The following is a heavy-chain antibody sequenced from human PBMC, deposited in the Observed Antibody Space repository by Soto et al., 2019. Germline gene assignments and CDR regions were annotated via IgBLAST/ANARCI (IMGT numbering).Heavy chain of an antibody. CDR1: GGSISSSNYY. Sequence: SETLSLTCSVSGGSISSSNYYWGWIRQPPGKGLEWIGSIYYSGSTYYNPSLKSRVTISVDTSKNQFSLKPSSVTAADTAVYHCARGLSVPGTSYWGQGTLVTVSS. V-gene: IGHV4-39*01. CDR3: ARGLSVPGTSY. D-gene: IGHD6-19*01. CDR2: IYYSGST. J-gene: IGHJ4*02.